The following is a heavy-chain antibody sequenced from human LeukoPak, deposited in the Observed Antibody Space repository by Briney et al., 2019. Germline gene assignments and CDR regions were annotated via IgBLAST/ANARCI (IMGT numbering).Heavy chain of an antibody. CDR2: ISAYNGNT. CDR1: GYTFTSYG. Sequence: RASVKVSCKASGYTFTSYGISWVRQAPGQGLEWMGWISAYNGNTNYVQKLQGRVTMTTDTSTSTAYMELRSLRSDDTAVYYCARDPVGRYYFDYWGQGTLVTVSS. J-gene: IGHJ4*02. V-gene: IGHV1-18*01. D-gene: IGHD2-2*01. CDR3: ARDPVGRYYFDY.